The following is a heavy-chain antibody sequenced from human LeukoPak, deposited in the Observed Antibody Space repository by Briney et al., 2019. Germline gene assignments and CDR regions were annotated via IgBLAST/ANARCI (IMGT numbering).Heavy chain of an antibody. CDR2: ISGSGGST. J-gene: IGHJ4*02. CDR3: AATTHRLLWFGELSN. CDR1: GFTFSSYA. Sequence: GGSLRLSCAASGFTFSSYAMSWVRQAPGKGLEWVSAISGSGGSTYYADSVKGRFTISRDNSKNTLYLQMNSLRAEDTAVYYCAATTHRLLWFGELSNWGQGTLVTVSS. V-gene: IGHV3-23*01. D-gene: IGHD3-10*01.